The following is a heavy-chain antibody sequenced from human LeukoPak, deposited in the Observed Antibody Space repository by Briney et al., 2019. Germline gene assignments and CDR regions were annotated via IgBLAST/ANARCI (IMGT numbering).Heavy chain of an antibody. D-gene: IGHD2-15*01. V-gene: IGHV3-30*03. CDR1: GFTFSHYG. J-gene: IGHJ4*02. CDR3: ARDYTYCSGSRCYDRFDY. CDR2: ISYDGSNK. Sequence: GGSLRLSCAASGFTFSHYGVHWVRQAPGKGLEWVAVISYDGSNKYYADSVKGRFTISRDNSKNTVFLQMNSLRAEDTAVYYCARDYTYCSGSRCYDRFDYWGQGIRVTVSS.